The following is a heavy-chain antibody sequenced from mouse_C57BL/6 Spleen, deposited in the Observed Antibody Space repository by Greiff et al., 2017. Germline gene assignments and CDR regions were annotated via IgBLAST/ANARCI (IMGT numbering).Heavy chain of an antibody. Sequence: EVKLQESGPGLVKPSQSLSLTCSVTGYSITSGYYWNWIRQFPGNKLEWMGYISYDGSNNYNPSLKNRISITRDTSKNQFFLKLNSVTTEDTATXYGARDRDYYGSRSWFAYWGQGTLVTVSA. CDR1: GYSITSGYY. D-gene: IGHD1-1*01. CDR2: ISYDGSN. CDR3: ARDRDYYGSRSWFAY. J-gene: IGHJ3*01. V-gene: IGHV3-6*01.